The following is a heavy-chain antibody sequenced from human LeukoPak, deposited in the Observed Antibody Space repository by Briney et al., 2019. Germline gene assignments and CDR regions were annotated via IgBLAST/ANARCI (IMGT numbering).Heavy chain of an antibody. D-gene: IGHD6-13*01. J-gene: IGHJ4*02. V-gene: IGHV3-21*01. Sequence: GGSLRLSCATSGFTFSSYTMNWVRQAPGKGLEWVSSISSSSSYIYYAESVKGRFTISRDDAKNSLYLQMNSLRAEDTAVYYCARAGIAAASFDYWGQGTLVTVSS. CDR1: GFTFSSYT. CDR2: ISSSSSYI. CDR3: ARAGIAAASFDY.